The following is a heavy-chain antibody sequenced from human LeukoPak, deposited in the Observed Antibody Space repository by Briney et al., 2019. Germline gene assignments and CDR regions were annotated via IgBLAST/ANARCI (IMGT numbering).Heavy chain of an antibody. CDR1: GFTLSSYG. CDR2: IWYDGSSK. J-gene: IGHJ4*02. CDR3: ARDRSGHHYSDYANDY. Sequence: GGSLRLSCEVSGFTLSSYGMHWVRQAPGKGLEWVTIIWYDGSSKYYVDSVRGRFTISRDNSKNTVYLQMNSLRVEDTAVYYCARDRSGHHYSDYANDYWGQGTLVTVSS. V-gene: IGHV3-33*01. D-gene: IGHD4-11*01.